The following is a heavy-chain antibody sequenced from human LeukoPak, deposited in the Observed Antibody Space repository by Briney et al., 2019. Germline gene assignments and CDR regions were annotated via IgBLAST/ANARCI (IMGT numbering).Heavy chain of an antibody. Sequence: SETLSLTCTVSGGSISSSSYYWGWIRQPPGKGLEWIGSIYYSGSTYYNPSLKSRVTISVDTSKNQFSLKLSSVTAADTAVYYCARLVRYYDSSGYYVSYYFDYWGQGTLVTVTS. V-gene: IGHV4-39*01. CDR1: GGSISSSSYY. CDR3: ARLVRYYDSSGYYVSYYFDY. D-gene: IGHD3-22*01. CDR2: IYYSGST. J-gene: IGHJ4*02.